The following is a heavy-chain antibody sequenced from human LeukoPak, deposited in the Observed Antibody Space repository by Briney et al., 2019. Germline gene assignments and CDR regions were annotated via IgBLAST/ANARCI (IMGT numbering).Heavy chain of an antibody. Sequence: GSLRLSCAASGFTFSSYWMSWVRQAPGKGLEWIGSIYYSGSTYYNPSLKSRVTISVDTSKNQFSLKLSSVTAADTAVYYCARSVTMVRGVISPTLTYMDVWGKGTTVTVSS. V-gene: IGHV4-39*07. CDR3: ARSVTMVRGVISPTLTYMDV. CDR1: GFTFSSYW. J-gene: IGHJ6*03. CDR2: IYYSGST. D-gene: IGHD3-10*01.